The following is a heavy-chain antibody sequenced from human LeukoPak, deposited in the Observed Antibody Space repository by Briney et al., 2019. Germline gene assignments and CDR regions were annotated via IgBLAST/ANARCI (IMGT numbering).Heavy chain of an antibody. CDR2: INHSGST. V-gene: IGHV4-34*01. CDR1: GGSFSGYY. D-gene: IGHD5-12*01. J-gene: IGHJ4*02. Sequence: LSETLSLTCAVYGGSFSGYYWSWIRQPPGKGLEWIGEINHSGSTNYNPSLKSRVTISVDTSKNQFSLKLSSVTAADTAVYYCAGRKGVDIVATIQTAPFDYWGQGTLVTVSS. CDR3: AGRKGVDIVATIQTAPFDY.